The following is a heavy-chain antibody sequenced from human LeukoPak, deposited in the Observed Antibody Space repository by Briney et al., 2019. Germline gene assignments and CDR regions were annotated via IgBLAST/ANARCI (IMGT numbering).Heavy chain of an antibody. CDR1: GFPFSDYW. Sequence: PGGSLRLSCAASGFPFSDYWMHWVRQPPGKGLMWLSRINSDGTVTTYADSVKGRFTISRDNAKNTLYLQMNSLRAEDTAVYFCTGGYGSGTYFPPYWGQGTPVSVPS. D-gene: IGHD3-10*01. CDR3: TGGYGSGTYFPPY. J-gene: IGHJ4*02. CDR2: INSDGTVT. V-gene: IGHV3-74*03.